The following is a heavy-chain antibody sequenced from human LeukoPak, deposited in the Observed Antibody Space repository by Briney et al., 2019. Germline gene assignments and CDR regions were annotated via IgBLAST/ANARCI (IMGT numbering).Heavy chain of an antibody. Sequence: GGSLRLSCAASEFIFSNYWMSWVRQGPGEGPEWVANINQGGSEKYNVDSVKGRFTISRDNAKNSLDLQMNSLRVEDTAIYYCARLVVPPGNRGWYYEHWGQGTLVTVSS. V-gene: IGHV3-7*03. CDR1: EFIFSNYW. D-gene: IGHD2-2*01. CDR2: INQGGSEK. CDR3: ARLVVPPGNRGWYYEH. J-gene: IGHJ4*02.